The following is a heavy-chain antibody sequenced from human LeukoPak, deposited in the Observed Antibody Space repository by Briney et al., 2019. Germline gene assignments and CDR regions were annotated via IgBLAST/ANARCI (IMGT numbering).Heavy chain of an antibody. D-gene: IGHD7-27*01. J-gene: IGHJ4*02. Sequence: VGSLRLSCAASGFTFSNYFMSWVRQAPGEGLEWVSGISKNGGTTHYADSVKGRFTISRDNSKNTLFLQINSLRADDTAVYYCAKDIHNWGSDYWGQGTLVTVSS. CDR3: AKDIHNWGSDY. V-gene: IGHV3-23*01. CDR2: ISKNGGTT. CDR1: GFTFSNYF.